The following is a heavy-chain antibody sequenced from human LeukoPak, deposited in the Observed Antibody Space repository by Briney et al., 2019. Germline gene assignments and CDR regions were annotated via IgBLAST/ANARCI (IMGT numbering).Heavy chain of an antibody. Sequence: SETLSLTCTVSGGSVSGYYWSWIRQPPGKGLEWIGYIYYSGSTNYNPSLKSRVTISVDTSKNQFSLKLSSVTAADTAVYYCARVFKGYAYGLIDYWGQGTLVTVSS. D-gene: IGHD5-18*01. CDR3: ARVFKGYAYGLIDY. V-gene: IGHV4-59*02. CDR1: GGSVSGYY. CDR2: IYYSGST. J-gene: IGHJ4*02.